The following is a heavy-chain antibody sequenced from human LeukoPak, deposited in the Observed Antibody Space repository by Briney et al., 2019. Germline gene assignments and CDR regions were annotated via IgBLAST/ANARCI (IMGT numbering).Heavy chain of an antibody. Sequence: SETLSLTCTVSGGSISSSSYYWGWIRQPPGKGLEWIGSIYYSGSTYYNPSLKSRVTISVDTSKNQFSLKLSSVTAADTAVYYCASPESSSWYFWAYWGQGTLVTVSS. CDR1: GGSISSSSYY. CDR3: ASPESSSWYFWAY. CDR2: IYYSGST. J-gene: IGHJ4*02. D-gene: IGHD6-13*01. V-gene: IGHV4-39*01.